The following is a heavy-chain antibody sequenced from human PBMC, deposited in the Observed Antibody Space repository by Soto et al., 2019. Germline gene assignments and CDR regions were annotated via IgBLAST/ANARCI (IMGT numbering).Heavy chain of an antibody. V-gene: IGHV3-11*05. CDR2: ISHTSHYM. CDR1: GFTFSDAY. CDR3: AKTVGLEPFGHFTL. D-gene: IGHD1-26*01. Sequence: QEQLVESGGGLVKPGGSLRLSCAASGFTFSDAYMSWIRQAPGKGLEGVSYISHTSHYMKYSDSVEGRFTVSRDNAKNSLYLHMNSLRAEDTAVYYCAKTVGLEPFGHFTLWGRGTLVIVSS. J-gene: IGHJ2*01.